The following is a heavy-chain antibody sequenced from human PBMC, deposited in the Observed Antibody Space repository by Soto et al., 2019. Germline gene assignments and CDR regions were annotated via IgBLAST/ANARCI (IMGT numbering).Heavy chain of an antibody. V-gene: IGHV1-69*13. CDR1: GGTFSSYA. J-gene: IGHJ6*02. Sequence: SVKVSCKASGGTFSSYAISWVRQAPGQGLEWMGGIIPIFGTANYAQKFQGRVTITADESTSTAYMELSSLRSEDTAVYYCARDRLAYSTHYYYYGMDVWGQGTTVTVSS. CDR3: ARDRLAYSTHYYYYGMDV. CDR2: IIPIFGTA. D-gene: IGHD4-4*01.